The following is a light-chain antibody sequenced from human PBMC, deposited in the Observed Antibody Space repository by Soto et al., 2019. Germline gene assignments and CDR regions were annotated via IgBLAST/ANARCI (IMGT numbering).Light chain of an antibody. CDR3: NSFAGSNTLA. CDR2: DVN. V-gene: IGLV2-8*01. CDR1: SSDVGGYDL. J-gene: IGLJ2*01. Sequence: HSALTQPPSASGSPGQSVTIYCTGTSSDVGGYDLVSWYQQYPGKAPKLIIYDVNKRPSGVPDRFSGSKSGNAAFLTVSGVQAEDEADYYCNSFAGSNTLAFGGGTKLTVL.